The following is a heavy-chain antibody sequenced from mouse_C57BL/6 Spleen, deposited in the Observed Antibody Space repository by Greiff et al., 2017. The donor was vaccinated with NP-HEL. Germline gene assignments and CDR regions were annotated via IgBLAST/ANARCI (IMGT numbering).Heavy chain of an antibody. CDR1: GYSITSGYY. V-gene: IGHV3-6*01. J-gene: IGHJ4*01. D-gene: IGHD4-1*01. Sequence: DVQLQESGPGLVKPSQSLSLTCSVTGYSITSGYYWNWIRQFPGNTLEWMGYISYDGSNNYNPSLKNRISITRDTSKNQFFLKLNSVTTEDTATYYCARTGSYAMDYWGQGTSVTVSS. CDR3: ARTGSYAMDY. CDR2: ISYDGSN.